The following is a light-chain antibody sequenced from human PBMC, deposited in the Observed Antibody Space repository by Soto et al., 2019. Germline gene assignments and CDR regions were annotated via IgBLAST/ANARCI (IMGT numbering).Light chain of an antibody. J-gene: IGLJ1*01. Sequence: ALTQPASVSGSPGQSITISCTGTSSDVGSYNLVSWYQQHPGKAPKLMIYEVSKRPSGVSNRFSGSKSGNTASLTISGLQAEDEADYYCCSYAGSSLYVFGTGTKLTVL. V-gene: IGLV2-23*02. CDR1: SSDVGSYNL. CDR3: CSYAGSSLYV. CDR2: EVS.